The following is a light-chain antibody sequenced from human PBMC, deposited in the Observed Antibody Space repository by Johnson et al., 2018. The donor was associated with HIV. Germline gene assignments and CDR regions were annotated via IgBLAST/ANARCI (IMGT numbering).Light chain of an antibody. CDR2: ENN. CDR1: SSNIGNNY. V-gene: IGLV1-51*02. Sequence: QPVLTQPPSVSAAPGQKVTISCSGSSSNIGNNYVSWYQHLPGTAPKLLIYENNKRPSGTPDRFSGAKSGTSATLGITGLQTGDEADYYCGKWDSSLRSGFFGTGTKVTVL. CDR3: GKWDSSLRSGF. J-gene: IGLJ1*01.